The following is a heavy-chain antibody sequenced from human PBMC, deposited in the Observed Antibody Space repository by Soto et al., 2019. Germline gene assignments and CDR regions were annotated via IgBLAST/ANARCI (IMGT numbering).Heavy chain of an antibody. CDR1: GFTFSNDW. V-gene: IGHV3-15*01. CDR2: IKSKTDGVTT. CDR3: TTSIAARPGGGRKNYYFYGMDV. J-gene: IGHJ6*02. Sequence: GGSLRLSCAASGFTFSNDWMSWVRQAPGKGLEWVGRIKSKTDGVTTDYAAPVKGRVTISRDDSKNTLYLQMNSLKTEDTAVDYCTTSIAARPGGGRKNYYFYGMDVWGQGTTVTVSS. D-gene: IGHD6-6*01.